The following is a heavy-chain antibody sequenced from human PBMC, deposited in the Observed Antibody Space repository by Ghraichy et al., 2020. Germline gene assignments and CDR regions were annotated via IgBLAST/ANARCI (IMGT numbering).Heavy chain of an antibody. J-gene: IGHJ6*02. D-gene: IGHD3-10*01. CDR3: ARRFCYGSGIGYGMDV. V-gene: IGHV3-53*04. CDR2: IYSGGST. Sequence: GGSLRLSCAASGFTVSSNYMTWVRQAPGKGLEWVSVIYSGGSTYYADSVRGRFTFSRHNSKNTLYLQMNSLRAEDTAVYYCARRFCYGSGIGYGMDVWGQGTTLTVSS. CDR1: GFTVSSNY.